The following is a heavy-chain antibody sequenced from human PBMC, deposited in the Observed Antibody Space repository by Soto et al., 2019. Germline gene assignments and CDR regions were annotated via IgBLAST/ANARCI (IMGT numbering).Heavy chain of an antibody. J-gene: IGHJ4*02. CDR2: IWYDRSNK. Sequence: GGSLRLSCAASGFTFSSYGMHWVRQAPGKGLEWVAVIWYDRSNKYYADSVKGRFTISRDNSKNTLYLQMNSLRAEDTAVYYCARDRSDGQLAPIDYWGQGTLVTVSS. CDR1: GFTFSSYG. CDR3: ARDRSDGQLAPIDY. V-gene: IGHV3-33*01. D-gene: IGHD6-6*01.